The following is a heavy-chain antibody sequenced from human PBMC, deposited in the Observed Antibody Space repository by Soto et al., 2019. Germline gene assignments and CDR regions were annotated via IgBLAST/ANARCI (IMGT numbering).Heavy chain of an antibody. CDR3: ARDNSHDILTGYSDTHWFDP. J-gene: IGHJ5*02. CDR1: GGSISGYY. CDR2: IYYSGST. Sequence: SETLSLTCTVSGGSISGYYWSWIRQPPGKGLEWIGYIYYSGSTNYNPSLKSRVTISVDTSKNQISLKLSSVTAADTALYYCARDNSHDILTGYSDTHWFDPWGQGTLVTVSS. V-gene: IGHV4-59*01. D-gene: IGHD3-9*01.